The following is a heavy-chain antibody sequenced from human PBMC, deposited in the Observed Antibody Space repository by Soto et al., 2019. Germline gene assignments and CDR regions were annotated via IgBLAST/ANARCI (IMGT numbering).Heavy chain of an antibody. J-gene: IGHJ4*02. Sequence: PSETLSLTFTVSGGSISGYFWNWIRQPAGKGLEWIGRVYISGSTNYNPSLKSRVSMSGDTSKKQYSLKLSSVTAADTAVYYCARSTSGSPFDYWGPGVPVTVSS. CDR1: GGSISGYF. V-gene: IGHV4-4*07. D-gene: IGHD1-26*01. CDR2: VYISGST. CDR3: ARSTSGSPFDY.